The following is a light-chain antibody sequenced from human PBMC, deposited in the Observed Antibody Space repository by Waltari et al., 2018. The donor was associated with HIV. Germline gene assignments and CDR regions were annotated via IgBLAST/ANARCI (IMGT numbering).Light chain of an antibody. Sequence: SYELTQAPSLSVPPGQTAKITCSGDTLSKHYVYWYQQTAGQAPVMIISTDTERISGIPTRFSASRSGTTATLIISGVLAEDEADYYCQSAHSSATIFGGGTKLTVL. CDR1: TLSKHY. V-gene: IGLV3-25*03. CDR2: TDT. CDR3: QSAHSSATI. J-gene: IGLJ2*01.